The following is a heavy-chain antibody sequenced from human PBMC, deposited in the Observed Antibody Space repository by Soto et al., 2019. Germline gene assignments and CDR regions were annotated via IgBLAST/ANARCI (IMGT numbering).Heavy chain of an antibody. CDR1: GFSFSGYW. CDR2: IKEDGTEQ. Sequence: GGSLRLSCAASGFSFSGYWMSWVRQAPGKGPEWVANIKEDGTEQHYVDSVKGRFTISRDNSENSLFLRMNNLRAEDSAIYYCAITTSTVSYWFDPWGPGTQVTVSS. J-gene: IGHJ5*02. CDR3: AITTSTVSYWFDP. D-gene: IGHD4-4*01. V-gene: IGHV3-7*03.